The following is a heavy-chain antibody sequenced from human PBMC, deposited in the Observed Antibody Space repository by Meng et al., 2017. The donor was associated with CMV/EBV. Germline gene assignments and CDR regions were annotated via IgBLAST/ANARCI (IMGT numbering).Heavy chain of an antibody. J-gene: IGHJ5*02. D-gene: IGHD3-3*01. CDR3: ARIPGVYDFWSGPQGGWFDP. Sequence: SVKVSCKASGGTFSSYAISWVRQAPGQGLEWMGGIIPIFGTANYAQKLQGRVTITTDESTSTAYMELSSLRSEDTAVYYCARIPGVYDFWSGPQGGWFDPWGQGTLVTVSS. CDR2: IIPIFGTA. V-gene: IGHV1-69*05. CDR1: GGTFSSYA.